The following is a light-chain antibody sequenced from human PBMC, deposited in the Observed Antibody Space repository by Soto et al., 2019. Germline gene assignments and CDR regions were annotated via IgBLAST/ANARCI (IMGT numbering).Light chain of an antibody. CDR2: SNN. CDR1: SSNIGSNT. CDR3: AAWDDSLSDVV. J-gene: IGLJ2*01. Sequence: QSVLTQPPSASGTPGQRVTISCSGSSSNIGSNTVNWYQQLPGTAPKLLIYSNNQRPSGVPDRFSGSKSGTSAFLAISGLQSEDEADYYCAAWDDSLSDVVFGGGTKLTVL. V-gene: IGLV1-44*01.